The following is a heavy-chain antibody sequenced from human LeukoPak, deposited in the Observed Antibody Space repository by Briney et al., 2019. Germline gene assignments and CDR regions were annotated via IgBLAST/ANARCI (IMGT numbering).Heavy chain of an antibody. Sequence: SETLSLTCTVSGGSISGSSYYWVWIRQPPGKGLEWIGSVYSSGSTNYNPSLKSRVTISVDTSKNQFSLKLSSVTAADTAVYYCARGYGYSGYIDYWGQGTLVTVSS. CDR3: ARGYGYSGYIDY. J-gene: IGHJ4*02. V-gene: IGHV4-39*07. CDR2: VYSSGST. CDR1: GGSISGSSYY. D-gene: IGHD5-12*01.